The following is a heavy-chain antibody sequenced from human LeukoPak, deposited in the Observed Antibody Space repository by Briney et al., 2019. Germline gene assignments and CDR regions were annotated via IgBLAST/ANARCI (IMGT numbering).Heavy chain of an antibody. V-gene: IGHV4-34*01. J-gene: IGHJ4*02. CDR3: ARGRYSYGYRGYYFDY. D-gene: IGHD5-18*01. Sequence: SETLSLTCAVYGGSFSGYYWSWIRQPPGKGLEWIGEINHSGSTNYYPSLKSRVTISVDTSKNQFSLKLSSVTAADTAVYYCARGRYSYGYRGYYFDYWGQGTLVTVSS. CDR1: GGSFSGYY. CDR2: INHSGST.